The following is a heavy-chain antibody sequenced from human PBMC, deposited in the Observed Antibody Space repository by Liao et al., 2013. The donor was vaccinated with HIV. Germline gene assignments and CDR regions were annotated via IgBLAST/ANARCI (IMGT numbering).Heavy chain of an antibody. Sequence: QVQLQQWGAGLLKPSETLSLTCGVYGGSFSGYYWGWIRQPPGKGLEWIGEINDSGSTNYNPSLKSRVTMSVDTSKNHFSLNLTSVTAADTAVYYCARGGRRDYYSRSDYYYYYMDVWGKGTTVTVSS. CDR2: INDSGST. D-gene: IGHD4-17*01. J-gene: IGHJ6*03. CDR3: ARGGRRDYYSRSDYYYYYMDV. V-gene: IGHV4-34*01. CDR1: GGSFSGYY.